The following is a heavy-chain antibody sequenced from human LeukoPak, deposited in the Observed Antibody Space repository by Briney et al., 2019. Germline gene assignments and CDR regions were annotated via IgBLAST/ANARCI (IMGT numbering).Heavy chain of an antibody. J-gene: IGHJ6*03. CDR1: GGSISSYY. Sequence: PSETLSLTCTVSGGSISSYYWSWIRQPPGKGLEWIGYIYTSGSTNYNPSLKSRVTISVDTSKNQFSLKLSSVIAADTAVYYCARGPSSSWYNYYYYYIDVWGKGTTVTVSS. CDR3: ARGPSSSWYNYYYYYIDV. V-gene: IGHV4-4*09. CDR2: IYTSGST. D-gene: IGHD6-13*01.